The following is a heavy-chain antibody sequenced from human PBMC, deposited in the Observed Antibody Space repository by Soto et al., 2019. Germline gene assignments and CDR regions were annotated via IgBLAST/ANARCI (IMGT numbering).Heavy chain of an antibody. CDR3: ARRSSGWYFDY. D-gene: IGHD6-19*01. CDR1: GLTFSSYV. J-gene: IGHJ4*02. V-gene: IGHV3-23*01. CDR2: ISGSGGST. Sequence: EVQLLESGGGLVQPGGSLGLSCAASGLTFSSYVMSWVRQAPGKGLEWVSAISGSGGSTYYADSVKGRFTISRDNSKNTLYLQMNSLRAEDTAVYYCARRSSGWYFDYWGQGTLVTVSS.